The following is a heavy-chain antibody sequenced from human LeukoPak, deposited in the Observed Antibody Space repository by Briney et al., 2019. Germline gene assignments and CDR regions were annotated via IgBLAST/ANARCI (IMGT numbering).Heavy chain of an antibody. CDR3: ARAXEGYGXGSYGRIRAFDI. CDR1: GGSIXSGSYY. Sequence: XTXXGGSIXSGSYYWSWIRQPAGKGLEWIGRIYTSGSTNYNPSLKSRVTISVDTSKNQFSLKLSSVTAADTAVYYXARAXEGYGXGSYGRIRAFDIWGQGTMVTVSS. CDR2: IYTSGST. J-gene: IGHJ3*02. V-gene: IGHV4-61*02. D-gene: IGHD3-10*01.